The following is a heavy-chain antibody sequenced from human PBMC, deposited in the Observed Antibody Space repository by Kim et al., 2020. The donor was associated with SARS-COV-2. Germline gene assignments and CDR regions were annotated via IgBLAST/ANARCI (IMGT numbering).Heavy chain of an antibody. Sequence: NPSLKGRVTISVDTSKNQFSLKLSSVTAADTAVYYCARGVRYDSSGGFDYWGQGTLVTVSS. V-gene: IGHV4-31*02. D-gene: IGHD3-22*01. J-gene: IGHJ4*02. CDR3: ARGVRYDSSGGFDY.